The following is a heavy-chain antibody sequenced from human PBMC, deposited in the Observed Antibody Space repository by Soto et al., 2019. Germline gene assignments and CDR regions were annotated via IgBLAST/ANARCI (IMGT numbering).Heavy chain of an antibody. CDR2: IYWNDDK. D-gene: IGHD3-10*01. Sequence: QITLKESGPTLVKPTRPLTLTCTFSGFSLSTSGVGVGWIRQPPGKALEWLGLIYWNDDKPYSPSLKSRLTITKDTSRNQVVLTMTNMDPVDTATYVCAHRRREGIITTGFDYWGQGTLVTVSS. CDR3: AHRRREGIITTGFDY. J-gene: IGHJ4*02. V-gene: IGHV2-5*01. CDR1: GFSLSTSGVG.